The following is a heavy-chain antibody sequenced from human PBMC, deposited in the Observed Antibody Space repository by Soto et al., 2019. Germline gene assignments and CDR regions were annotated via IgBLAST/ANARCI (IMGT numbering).Heavy chain of an antibody. CDR2: LSWTGDYT. V-gene: IGHV3-9*01. D-gene: IGHD6-6*01. Sequence: EVQLVESGGGLVQPGRSLRLSCAVSGFTFDDYAMHWVRQAPGKGLEWVSDLSWTGDYTGYADSVQGRFTIARDNTKNSLYLQITRLRAEDTALYYCAKGTRSSYYYGMDVWGQGNTVTVSS. CDR1: GFTFDDYA. CDR3: AKGTRSSYYYGMDV. J-gene: IGHJ6*02.